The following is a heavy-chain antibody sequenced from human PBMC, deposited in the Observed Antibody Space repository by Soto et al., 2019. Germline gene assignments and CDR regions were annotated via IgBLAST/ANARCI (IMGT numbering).Heavy chain of an antibody. V-gene: IGHV1-58*01. J-gene: IGHJ6*02. Sequence: SVKVSCKASGFTFSTSAVQWVRQARGQRPEWMGWIVSGSGNTNYAQNSQERVIITRDMSTSTVYMELSSLRSDDTAVYFCAARRSGLYAMDVWGQGTTVTVSS. CDR2: IVSGSGNT. D-gene: IGHD1-26*01. CDR1: GFTFSTSA. CDR3: AARRSGLYAMDV.